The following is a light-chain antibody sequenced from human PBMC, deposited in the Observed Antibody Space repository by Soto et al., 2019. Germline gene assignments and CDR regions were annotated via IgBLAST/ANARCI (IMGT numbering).Light chain of an antibody. CDR3: QQYGSSRT. Sequence: EIVLTQTPGTLSLSPGERATLSCRASQSVSSYLAWYQQKPGQAPSLLIYRASSRATGIPDRFSGSGSGTDFTLTISRLEPEDFAVYYCQQYGSSRTFGQGTKVDIK. V-gene: IGKV3-20*01. CDR1: QSVSSY. J-gene: IGKJ1*01. CDR2: RAS.